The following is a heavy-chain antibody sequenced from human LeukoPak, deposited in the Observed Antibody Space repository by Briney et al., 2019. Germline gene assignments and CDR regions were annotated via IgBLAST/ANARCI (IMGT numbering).Heavy chain of an antibody. J-gene: IGHJ5*02. CDR2: IYYSGST. CDR3: ARHSYGSGSYYGFDP. Sequence: SETLSLTCTVSGGSISSYYWSWIRQPPGKGLEWSGYIYYSGSTNYNPSLKSRVTISVDTSKNQFSLKLSSVTAADTAVYYCARHSYGSGSYYGFDPWGQGTLVTVSS. D-gene: IGHD3-10*01. V-gene: IGHV4-59*08. CDR1: GGSISSYY.